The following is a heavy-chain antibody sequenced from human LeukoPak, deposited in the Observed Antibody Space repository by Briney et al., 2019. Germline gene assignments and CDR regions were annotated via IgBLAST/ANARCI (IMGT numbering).Heavy chain of an antibody. V-gene: IGHV3-23*01. CDR2: ISGGTST. D-gene: IGHD3-10*01. Sequence: PGGSLRLSCAASGFTFSSYSMNWVRQAPGKGLEWVSSISGGTSTYYADSVKGRFTISRDNSKNTLYLQMNSLRTDDTAVYYCAKYYYGSGGSKCFDYWGQGTLVTVSS. J-gene: IGHJ4*02. CDR1: GFTFSSYS. CDR3: AKYYYGSGGSKCFDY.